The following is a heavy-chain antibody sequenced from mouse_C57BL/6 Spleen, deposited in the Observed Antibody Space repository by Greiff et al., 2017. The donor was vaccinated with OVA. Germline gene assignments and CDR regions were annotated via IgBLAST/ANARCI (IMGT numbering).Heavy chain of an antibody. CDR1: GFTFSSYT. D-gene: IGHD1-1*01. V-gene: IGHV5-9*01. Sequence: DVKLVESGGGLVKPGGSLKLSCAASGFTFSSYTMSWVRQTPEKRLEWVATISGGGGNTYYPDSVKGRFTISRDNAKNTLYLQMSSLRSEDTALYYCARQAYGSDYFDYWGQGTTLTVSS. CDR3: ARQAYGSDYFDY. CDR2: ISGGGGNT. J-gene: IGHJ2*01.